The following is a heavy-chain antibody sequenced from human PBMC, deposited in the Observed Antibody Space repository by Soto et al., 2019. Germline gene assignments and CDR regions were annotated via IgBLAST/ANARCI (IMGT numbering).Heavy chain of an antibody. V-gene: IGHV1-2*02. CDR2: INPNSGDT. CDR1: GYTLTDYY. J-gene: IGHJ4*02. D-gene: IGHD3-10*01. CDR3: ARGTMRRGVSAATHDY. Sequence: ASVKVSCKASGYTLTDYYMHWVRQAPGEGLEWMGWINPNSGDTHYAQKFQGRVTMTRDTSISTANMELSRLESDDTAVYYCARGTMRRGVSAATHDYWGQGTLVTVAS.